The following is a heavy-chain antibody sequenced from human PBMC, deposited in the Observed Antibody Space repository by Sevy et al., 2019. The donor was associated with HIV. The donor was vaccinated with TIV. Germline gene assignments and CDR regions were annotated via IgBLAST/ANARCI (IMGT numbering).Heavy chain of an antibody. J-gene: IGHJ4*02. Sequence: GGSLRLSCAASGFTFSSYAMNWVRQAPGKGLEWVSDISGSGGSTYHAESVKGRFTISRDNSRSILYLQMKSLRPEDTAVYYCAKDGYCSIYYGELDYWGQGTLVTVSS. CDR2: ISGSGGST. CDR1: GFTFSSYA. V-gene: IGHV3-23*01. CDR3: AKDGYCSIYYGELDY. D-gene: IGHD3-22*01.